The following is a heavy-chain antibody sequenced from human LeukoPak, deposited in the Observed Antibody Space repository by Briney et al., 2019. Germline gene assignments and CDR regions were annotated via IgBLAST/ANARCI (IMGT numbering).Heavy chain of an antibody. J-gene: IGHJ6*02. CDR1: GFSFSSYA. Sequence: PGGSLRLSCAASGFSFSSYAIHWVRQAPGKGLEWAALIPYDGSNKYYADSVRGRFTISRDNSKNTLYLQMNSLRAEDTAVYYCAKDANTYKYYYHGMDVWGRGTTVTVSS. CDR2: IPYDGSNK. CDR3: AKDANTYKYYYHGMDV. D-gene: IGHD1-1*01. V-gene: IGHV3-30*18.